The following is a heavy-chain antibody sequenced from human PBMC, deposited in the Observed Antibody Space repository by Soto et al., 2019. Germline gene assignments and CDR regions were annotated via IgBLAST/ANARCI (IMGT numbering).Heavy chain of an antibody. Sequence: QVQLQESGPGLVKPSETLPLTCTVSGGSISGHYWIWIRQSPGKGLEWIGYIFYSGSTNYNPSLKSRVTISVDTSKNQFSLKLSSVTAADTALYYCARVGSSGWSPDYWGQGTLVTVSS. CDR1: GGSISGHY. CDR2: IFYSGST. V-gene: IGHV4-59*11. CDR3: ARVGSSGWSPDY. D-gene: IGHD6-19*01. J-gene: IGHJ4*02.